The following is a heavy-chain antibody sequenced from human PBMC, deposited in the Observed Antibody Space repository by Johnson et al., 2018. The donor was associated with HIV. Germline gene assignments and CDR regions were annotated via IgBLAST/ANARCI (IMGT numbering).Heavy chain of an antibody. CDR2: ISWDGGST. CDR1: GFTFDDYT. V-gene: IGHV3-43*01. CDR3: AKGSLVGPNDAFDI. J-gene: IGHJ3*02. Sequence: VQLVESGGVVVQPGGSLRLSCAASGFTFDDYTMHWVRQAPGKGREWVSLISWDGGSTYYADSVKGRFNISRDNSKNSLYLQMNSLRTEDTALYYCAKGSLVGPNDAFDIWGQGTMVTVSS. D-gene: IGHD3-16*02.